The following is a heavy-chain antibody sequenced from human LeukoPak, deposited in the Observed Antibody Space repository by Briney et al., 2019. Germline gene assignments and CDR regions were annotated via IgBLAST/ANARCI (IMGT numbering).Heavy chain of an antibody. CDR3: ARNSASTPLEPFDY. CDR2: INWNGGST. J-gene: IGHJ4*02. V-gene: IGHV3-20*04. Sequence: GGSLRLSCAASGFTFDDYGMSWVRQAPGQGLEWVSGINWNGGSTGYADSVKGRFTISRDNAKNSLYLQMNSLRAEDTALYYCARNSASTPLEPFDYWGQGTLVTVSS. D-gene: IGHD1-1*01. CDR1: GFTFDDYG.